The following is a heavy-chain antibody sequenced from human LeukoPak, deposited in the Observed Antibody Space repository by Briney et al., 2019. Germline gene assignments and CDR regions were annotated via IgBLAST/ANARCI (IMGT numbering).Heavy chain of an antibody. CDR2: IYHSGST. V-gene: IGHV4-38-2*01. J-gene: IGHJ3*02. CDR1: GFTFSTFAM. D-gene: IGHD3-10*01. Sequence: GSLRLSCAASGFTFSTFAMIWVRQPPGRGLEWIASIYHSGSTYYNPSLRSRVTISLDTSKNQFSLKLTSVTAADTAVYYCARSGIGDDPFDIWGQGTMVTVSS. CDR3: ARSGIGDDPFDI.